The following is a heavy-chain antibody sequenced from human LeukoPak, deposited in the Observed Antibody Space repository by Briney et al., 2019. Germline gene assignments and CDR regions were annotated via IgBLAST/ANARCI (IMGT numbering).Heavy chain of an antibody. CDR2: ISGSSSFI. CDR3: ARTDTTMDYYFDY. D-gene: IGHD5-18*01. Sequence: GGSLRLSCAASGFTFSTYTMNWVRQAPGKGLEWVSSISGSSSFIYYADSVKGRFTISTDNAKSSLYLQMNSLRAEDTAVYYCARTDTTMDYYFDYWGQGTLVTVSS. J-gene: IGHJ4*02. V-gene: IGHV3-21*01. CDR1: GFTFSTYT.